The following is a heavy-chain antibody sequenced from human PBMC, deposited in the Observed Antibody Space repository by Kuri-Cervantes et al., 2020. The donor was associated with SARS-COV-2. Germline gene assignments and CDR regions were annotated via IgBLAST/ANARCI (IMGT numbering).Heavy chain of an antibody. V-gene: IGHV3-30*18. D-gene: IGHD2-2*02. CDR3: AKEVRSTSCYTSGICGMDV. J-gene: IGHJ6*02. CDR2: ISYDGSNK. CDR1: GSTFSSYG. Sequence: GGSLRLSCAASGSTFSSYGMHWVRQAPGKGLEWVAVISYDGSNKYYADSVKGRFTISRDNSKNTLYLQMNSLRAEDTAVYYCAKEVRSTSCYTSGICGMDVWGQGTTVTVSS.